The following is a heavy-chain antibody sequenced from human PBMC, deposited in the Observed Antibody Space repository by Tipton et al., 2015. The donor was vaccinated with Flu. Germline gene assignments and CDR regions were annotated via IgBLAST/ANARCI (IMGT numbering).Heavy chain of an antibody. CDR1: GFTFDDYA. D-gene: IGHD1-26*01. J-gene: IGHJ2*01. V-gene: IGHV3-9*01. Sequence: SLRLSCAASGFTFDDYAIHWVRQAPGKGLEWVSGISYNSADLVYVDSVKGRFTISRDNAKNSAYLQMNSLRVEDTALYYCAKRGIGWDRYFDLRGRGTPVTVSS. CDR3: AKRGIGWDRYFDL. CDR2: ISYNSADL.